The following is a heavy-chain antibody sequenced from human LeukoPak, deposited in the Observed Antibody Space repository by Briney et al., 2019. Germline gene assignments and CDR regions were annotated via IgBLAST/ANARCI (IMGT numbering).Heavy chain of an antibody. V-gene: IGHV3-33*01. CDR3: ARAEGDYEPFDY. Sequence: GRSLRLSCAASGFTFSSYGMHWVRQAPGKGLEWVAVIWYDGSNKYYADSVKGRFTISRDNSKNTLYLQMNSLRAEDTAVYYCARAEGDYEPFDYWGQGTLATVSS. D-gene: IGHD4-17*01. CDR2: IWYDGSNK. CDR1: GFTFSSYG. J-gene: IGHJ4*02.